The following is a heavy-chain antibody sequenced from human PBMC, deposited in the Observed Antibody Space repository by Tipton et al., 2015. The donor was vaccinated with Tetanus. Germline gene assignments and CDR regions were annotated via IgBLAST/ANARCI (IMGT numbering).Heavy chain of an antibody. CDR3: ARVGLVMAARRRNWFDP. Sequence: TLSLTCTVSGGSVSSGSYYWSWIRQPPGKGLEWIGYIYYSGSTNYNPSLKSRVTISVDTSKNQFSLKLSSVTAADTAVYYCARVGLVMAARRRNWFDPWGQGTLVTVSS. CDR1: GGSVSSGSYY. V-gene: IGHV4-61*01. J-gene: IGHJ5*02. CDR2: IYYSGST. D-gene: IGHD6-6*01.